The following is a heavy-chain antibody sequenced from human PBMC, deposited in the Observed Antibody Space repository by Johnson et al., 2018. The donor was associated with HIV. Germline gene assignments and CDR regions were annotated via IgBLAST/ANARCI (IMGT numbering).Heavy chain of an antibody. Sequence: VQLVESGGGLVPPGGSLRLSCAASGFPFSSYAMGWVRPAPGKGLEWVSAISGSGGSTYYADSVTGRFTISRDNSKNTLYLQMNSLRAEDTAVYYCARDWGTRGWDDAFDIWGQGTMVTVSS. V-gene: IGHV3-23*04. CDR2: ISGSGGST. D-gene: IGHD3-16*01. CDR3: ARDWGTRGWDDAFDI. J-gene: IGHJ3*02. CDR1: GFPFSSYA.